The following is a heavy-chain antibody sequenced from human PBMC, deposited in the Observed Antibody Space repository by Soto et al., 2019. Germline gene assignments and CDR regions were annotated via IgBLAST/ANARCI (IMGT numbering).Heavy chain of an antibody. CDR2: IYYSGST. V-gene: IGHV4-59*01. CDR1: GGSISSYY. CDR3: AREYSSSSVAFDI. D-gene: IGHD6-6*01. Sequence: SETLSLTCTVSGGSISSYYWSWIRQPPGKGLEWIGYIYYSGSTNYNPSLKSRVTISVDTSKNQFSLKLSSVTAADTAVYYCAREYSSSSVAFDIWGQGTMGTVSS. J-gene: IGHJ3*02.